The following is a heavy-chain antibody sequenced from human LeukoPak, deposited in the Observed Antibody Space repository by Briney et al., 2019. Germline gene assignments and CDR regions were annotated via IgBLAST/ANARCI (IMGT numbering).Heavy chain of an antibody. CDR3: ARLVSGRRYYDSSGYGFSPY. V-gene: IGHV4-39*01. J-gene: IGHJ4*02. CDR2: IYYSGST. CDR1: GGSISSSSYY. Sequence: SETLSLTCTVSGGSISSSSYYWGWIRQPPGKGREWIGSIYYSGSTYYNPSLKSRVTISVDTSKNQFSLKLSSVTAADTAVYYCARLVSGRRYYDSSGYGFSPYWGQGTLVTVSS. D-gene: IGHD3-22*01.